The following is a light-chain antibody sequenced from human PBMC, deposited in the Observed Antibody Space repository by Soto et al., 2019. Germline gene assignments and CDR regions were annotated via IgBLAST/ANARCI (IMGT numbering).Light chain of an antibody. V-gene: IGKV3-15*01. CDR2: GAS. CDR1: QSVISK. Sequence: RLLTHYPGTLSASPGERATLYCRASQSVISKLAWYQQKPGQAPRLLFYGASTGATGIPARFSGSGSETEFTLSNSRLQSEDFAVYYCQQYHDWPGTFGQGTKVEIK. J-gene: IGKJ1*01. CDR3: QQYHDWPGT.